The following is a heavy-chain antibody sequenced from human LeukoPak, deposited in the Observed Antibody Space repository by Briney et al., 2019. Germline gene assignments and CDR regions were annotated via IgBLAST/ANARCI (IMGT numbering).Heavy chain of an antibody. Sequence: PSETLSLTCAVYGVSFSGYYWSWIRQPPGKGLEWIGEINHSGSTNYNPSLKSRVTISVDTSKNQFSLKLSSVTAADTAVYYCARVRRGGRTGWFDPWGQGTLVTVSS. V-gene: IGHV4-34*01. CDR2: INHSGST. CDR3: ARVRRGGRTGWFDP. J-gene: IGHJ5*02. CDR1: GVSFSGYY. D-gene: IGHD2-15*01.